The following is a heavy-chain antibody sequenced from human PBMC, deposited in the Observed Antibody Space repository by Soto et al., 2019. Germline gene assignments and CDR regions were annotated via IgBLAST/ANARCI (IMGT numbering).Heavy chain of an antibody. CDR2: IDPSDSYT. CDR1: GYSFTRYW. D-gene: IGHD3-3*01. Sequence: RGESLKISCKGSGYSFTRYWISWVRQMPGKGLEWMGRIDPSDSYTNYGPSFQGHVTMSVDKSTSTAYLPWSSLKASDTAMYYCARMDGLVRGITKNWFGPWGQGTLVTVSS. V-gene: IGHV5-10-1*01. J-gene: IGHJ5*02. CDR3: ARMDGLVRGITKNWFGP.